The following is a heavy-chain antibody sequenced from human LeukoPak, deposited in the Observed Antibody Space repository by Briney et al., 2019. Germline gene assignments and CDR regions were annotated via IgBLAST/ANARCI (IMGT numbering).Heavy chain of an antibody. CDR2: ISSSGSTI. CDR3: ARLYGDYVYWYFDL. Sequence: GGSLRLSCAASGFTFSSYEMNWVRQAPGKGLEWVSYISSSGSTIFYADSVKGRFTISRDNPKNSLYLQMNSLRAEDTAVYFCARLYGDYVYWYFDLWGRGTLVTVSS. CDR1: GFTFSSYE. V-gene: IGHV3-48*03. D-gene: IGHD4-17*01. J-gene: IGHJ2*01.